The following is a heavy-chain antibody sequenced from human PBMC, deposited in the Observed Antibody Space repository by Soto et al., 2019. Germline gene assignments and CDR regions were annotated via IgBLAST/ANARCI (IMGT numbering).Heavy chain of an antibody. J-gene: IGHJ6*02. D-gene: IGHD3-10*01. CDR2: ISHSGAT. V-gene: IGHV4-34*01. CDR1: GGSSSAYY. Sequence: EKLSHTWAVYGGSSSAYYWSWIRQPPGKGLEWIGQISHSGATDYNPSHKSRVSISGDTSKNQFSLILTSVTAADTAVYYCSRQKNSRFDVMDVRGQRTTVIGS. CDR3: SRQKNSRFDVMDV.